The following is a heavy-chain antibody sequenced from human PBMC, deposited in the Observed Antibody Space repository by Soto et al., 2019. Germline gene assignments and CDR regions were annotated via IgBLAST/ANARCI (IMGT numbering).Heavy chain of an antibody. CDR1: GFTFSSYA. Sequence: GGSLRLSCAASGFTFSSYAMSWVRQAPGKGLEWVSVISGSGGNTYYADSVKGRFTISRDNSKNTVYLQMNSLRAEDTAVYYCARKMAAAIDAFDIWGQGTMVTVSS. D-gene: IGHD6-13*01. CDR3: ARKMAAAIDAFDI. V-gene: IGHV3-23*01. CDR2: ISGSGGNT. J-gene: IGHJ3*02.